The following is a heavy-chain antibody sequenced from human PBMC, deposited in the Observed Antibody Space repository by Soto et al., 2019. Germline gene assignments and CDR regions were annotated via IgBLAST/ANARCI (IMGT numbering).Heavy chain of an antibody. Sequence: EVQLVESGGGLVQPGGSLRLSCAASGFTVSSKYMSWVRQAPGKGLEWVSLIQSGGPTYYADSVKGRFTIFRDTSENTVDLQMDSLRAEDTSVYYCARDDVLCDGGRCYGVPLDVWGKGTPVTVSS. CDR2: IQSGGPT. CDR3: ARDDVLCDGGRCYGVPLDV. V-gene: IGHV3-66*01. CDR1: GFTVSSKY. D-gene: IGHD2-15*01. J-gene: IGHJ6*04.